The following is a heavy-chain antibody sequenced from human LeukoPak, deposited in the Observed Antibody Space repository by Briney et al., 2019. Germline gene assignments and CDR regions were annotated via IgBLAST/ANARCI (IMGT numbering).Heavy chain of an antibody. D-gene: IGHD5-18*01. CDR3: ARIWWDTAMVLCYFDY. CDR2: INHSGST. J-gene: IGHJ4*02. V-gene: IGHV4-34*01. CDR1: GGSFSGYY. Sequence: PSETLSLTCAVYGGSFSGYYWSWIRQPPGKGLEWIGEINHSGSTYYNPSLKSRVTISVDTSKNQFSLKLSSVTAADTAVYYCARIWWDTAMVLCYFDYWGQGTLVTVSS.